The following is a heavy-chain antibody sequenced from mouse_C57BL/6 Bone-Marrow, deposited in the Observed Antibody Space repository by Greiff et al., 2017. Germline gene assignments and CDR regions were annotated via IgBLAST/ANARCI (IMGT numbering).Heavy chain of an antibody. Sequence: QVQLQQPGAELVKPGASVTLSCKASGYTFTSYWMQWVKQRPGQGLEWIGEICPSDSYTNYNQKFKGKATLTVDTSSSTAYMQLSSLTSEDSAVYYCARVTHWGQGTTRTVSS. J-gene: IGHJ2*01. CDR2: ICPSDSYT. CDR1: GYTFTSYW. D-gene: IGHD2-12*01. CDR3: ARVTH. V-gene: IGHV1-50*01.